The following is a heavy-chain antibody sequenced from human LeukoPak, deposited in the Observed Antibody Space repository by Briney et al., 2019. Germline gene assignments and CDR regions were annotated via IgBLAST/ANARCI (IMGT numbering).Heavy chain of an antibody. CDR1: GGSFSGYY. CDR3: ARSSHSVIPAKGRRFKNDY. Sequence: PSETLSLTCAVYGGSFSGYYWSWIRQPPGKGLEWIGEINHSGSTNYNPSLKSRVTISVDTSKNQFSLKLSSVTAADTAVYYCARSSHSVIPAKGRRFKNDYWGQGTLVTVSS. V-gene: IGHV4-34*01. J-gene: IGHJ4*02. D-gene: IGHD2-2*01. CDR2: INHSGST.